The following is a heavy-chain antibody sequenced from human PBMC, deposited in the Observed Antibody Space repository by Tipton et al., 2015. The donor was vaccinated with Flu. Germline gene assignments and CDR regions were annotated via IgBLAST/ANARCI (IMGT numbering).Heavy chain of an antibody. CDR1: GYSISSGYY. V-gene: IGHV4-38-2*02. J-gene: IGHJ4*02. D-gene: IGHD4-23*01. CDR2: IYHSGST. Sequence: GLVKPSETLSLTCTVSGYSISSGYYWGWIRQPPGKGLEWIGSIYHSGSTYYNPSLKSRVTISVDTSKNQFSLKLSSVTAADTAVYYCARVYGGRVAYWGQGTLVTVSS. CDR3: ARVYGGRVAY.